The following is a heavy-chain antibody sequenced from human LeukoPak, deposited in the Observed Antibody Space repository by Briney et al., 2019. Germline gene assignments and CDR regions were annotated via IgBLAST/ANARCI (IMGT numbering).Heavy chain of an antibody. Sequence: ASVKVSCKASGYTFTSYGISWVRQAPGQGLEWMGWISAYNGNTNYAQKLQGRVTMTTDTSTSTAYTELRSLRSDDTAVYYCARLTPYYYYYMDVWGKGTTVTVSS. CDR2: ISAYNGNT. CDR3: ARLTPYYYYYMDV. CDR1: GYTFTSYG. J-gene: IGHJ6*03. V-gene: IGHV1-18*01.